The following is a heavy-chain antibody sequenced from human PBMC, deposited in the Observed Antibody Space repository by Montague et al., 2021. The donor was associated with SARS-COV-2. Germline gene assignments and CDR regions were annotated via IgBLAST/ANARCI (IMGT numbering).Heavy chain of an antibody. CDR2: TYYRSRWSN. CDR3: ARERWAVGVSFDY. J-gene: IGHJ4*02. Sequence: CAISGDSVSINGATWHWIRQSPSRGLEWLGMTYYRSRWSNDYAVSVRSRIIINPDTSTNQFSLQLSSVTPEDTAVYFCARERWAVGVSFDYWGQGTLVTVSS. CDR1: GDSVSINGAT. V-gene: IGHV6-1*01. D-gene: IGHD1-26*01.